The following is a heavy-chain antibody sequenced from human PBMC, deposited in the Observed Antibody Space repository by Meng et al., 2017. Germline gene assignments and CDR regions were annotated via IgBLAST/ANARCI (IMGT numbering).Heavy chain of an antibody. CDR1: GFTFSSYS. CDR3: ARDANLYCSSTSCYAGDY. J-gene: IGHJ4*02. CDR2: ISSSSSYI. Sequence: GESLKISCAASGFTFSSYSMNWVRQAPGKGLEWVSSISSSSSYIYYADSVKGRFTISRDNAKTSLYLQMNSLRAEDTAVYYCARDANLYCSSTSCYAGDYWGQGTLVTVSS. D-gene: IGHD2-2*01. V-gene: IGHV3-21*01.